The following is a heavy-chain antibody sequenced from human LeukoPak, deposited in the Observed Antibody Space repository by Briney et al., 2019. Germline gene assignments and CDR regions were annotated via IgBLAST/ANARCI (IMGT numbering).Heavy chain of an antibody. D-gene: IGHD6-19*01. CDR3: AKVSSGWLYYFDY. V-gene: IGHV3-30*02. Sequence: GGSLRLSCAASGFTFSSYGMHWVRQAPGKGLEWVAFIRYDGSNKYYAGSVKGRFTISRDNSKNTLYLQMNSLRAEDTAVYYCAKVSSGWLYYFDYWGQGTLVTVSS. CDR1: GFTFSSYG. CDR2: IRYDGSNK. J-gene: IGHJ4*02.